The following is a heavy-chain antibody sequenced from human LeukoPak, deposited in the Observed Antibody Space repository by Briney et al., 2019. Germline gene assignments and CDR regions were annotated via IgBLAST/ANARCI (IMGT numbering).Heavy chain of an antibody. CDR1: GFTFGDFG. D-gene: IGHD1-26*01. V-gene: IGHV3-33*01. CDR2: VLYDGSHK. CDR3: ARARMVGTTTYDFQY. J-gene: IGHJ4*02. Sequence: GGSLRLSCAASGFTFGDFGMHWVRQAPGRGLEWVALVLYDGSHKYYADSVKGRFTISRDNSKNTLYLQMDSLRAEDTAVYYCARARMVGTTTYDFQYWGQGTLVTVSS.